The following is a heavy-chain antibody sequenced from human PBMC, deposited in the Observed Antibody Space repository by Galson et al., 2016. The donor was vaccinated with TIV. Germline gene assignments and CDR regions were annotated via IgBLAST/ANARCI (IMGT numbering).Heavy chain of an antibody. V-gene: IGHV3-23*01. CDR2: ISLSGGRT. CDR3: ARGGGYGDVYFDF. D-gene: IGHD4-17*01. J-gene: IGHJ4*02. Sequence: SLRLSCAASRFTFRSYAMSWVRQAPGKGLEWVSAISLSGGRTYYAASVKGRFTFSRDNSKNTLYLQMDRLRAEDTAVYYCARGGGYGDVYFDFWGQGSLVTVSS. CDR1: RFTFRSYA.